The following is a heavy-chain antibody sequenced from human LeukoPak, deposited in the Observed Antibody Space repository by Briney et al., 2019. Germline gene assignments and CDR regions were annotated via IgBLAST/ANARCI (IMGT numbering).Heavy chain of an antibody. CDR1: GGSISSYY. Sequence: SETLSLTCTVSGGSISSYYWSWIRQPPGKGLEWIGYIYYSGSTNYNPSLKSRVTISVDTSKNQFSLKLSSVTAADTAVYYCARGGVRGWYYYYMDVWGKGTSVTISS. V-gene: IGHV4-59*12. CDR3: ARGGVRGWYYYYMDV. J-gene: IGHJ6*03. CDR2: IYYSGST. D-gene: IGHD6-19*01.